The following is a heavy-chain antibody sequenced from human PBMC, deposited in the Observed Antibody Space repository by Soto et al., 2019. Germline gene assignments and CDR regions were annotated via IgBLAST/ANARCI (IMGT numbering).Heavy chain of an antibody. CDR1: GYTFTSYD. CDR3: AITHLRFGEHHY. V-gene: IGHV1-8*01. Sequence: QVQLVQSGAEVKKPGASVKVSCKASGYTFTSYDVNWVRQATGQGFEWMGWMNPNSGNTGYAQKFQGRVTMTRNTSISTAYMELSSLRSEDTAVYYCAITHLRFGEHHYWGQGTLVTVSS. J-gene: IGHJ4*02. CDR2: MNPNSGNT. D-gene: IGHD3-10*01.